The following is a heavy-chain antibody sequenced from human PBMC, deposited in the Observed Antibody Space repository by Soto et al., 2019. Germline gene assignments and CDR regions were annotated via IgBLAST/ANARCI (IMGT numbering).Heavy chain of an antibody. CDR2: ISAYNGNT. J-gene: IGHJ4*02. CDR3: ARDTYYDSSGPYGFDY. D-gene: IGHD3-22*01. V-gene: IGHV1-18*04. CDR1: GYTFTSYG. Sequence: GASVKVSCKASGYTFTSYGISWVRQAPGQGLEWMGWISAYNGNTNYAQKLQGRVTMTTDTSTSTAYMGLRSLRSDDTAVYYCARDTYYDSSGPYGFDYWGQGTLFTVSS.